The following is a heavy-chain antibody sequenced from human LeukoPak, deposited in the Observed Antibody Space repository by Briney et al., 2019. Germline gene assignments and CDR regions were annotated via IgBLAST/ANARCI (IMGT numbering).Heavy chain of an antibody. V-gene: IGHV4-59*01. J-gene: IGHJ4*02. CDR1: GGSISSYY. CDR2: IYYSGST. Sequence: PSETLSLTCTVSGGSISSYYWSWIRQPPGEGLEWIGYIYYSGSTNYNPSLKSRVTISVDTSKNQFSLKLSSVTAADTAVYYCARVVSSGYYDTYYFDYWGQGTLVTVSS. CDR3: ARVVSSGYYDTYYFDY. D-gene: IGHD3-22*01.